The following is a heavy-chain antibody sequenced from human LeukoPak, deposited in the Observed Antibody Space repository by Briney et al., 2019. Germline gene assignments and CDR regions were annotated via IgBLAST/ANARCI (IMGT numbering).Heavy chain of an antibody. CDR1: GFTFSTYA. Sequence: PGGSLRLSCAASGFTFSTYAMSWVRQAPGKGLEWVSSISGGGDNTYYADSVKGRFTIFRDNSKNTLSLQMSGLRAEDTAAYYCAKARVSSGRHFDYWGQGTLVTVSS. J-gene: IGHJ4*02. CDR2: ISGGGDNT. V-gene: IGHV3-23*01. D-gene: IGHD6-19*01. CDR3: AKARVSSGRHFDY.